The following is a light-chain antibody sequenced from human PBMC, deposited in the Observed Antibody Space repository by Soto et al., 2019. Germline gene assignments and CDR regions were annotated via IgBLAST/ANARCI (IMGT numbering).Light chain of an antibody. CDR1: QSISSY. CDR3: QQANILPPV. Sequence: DIQMTQSPSSLSASVGDRVTITCRASQSISSYLNWYQQKPGKAPKLLIYSATTLQSGVPYRFSGSGSGTYFTLTISSLQPEDFATYYCQQANILPPVFGGGTRVEI. J-gene: IGKJ4*01. V-gene: IGKV1-39*01. CDR2: SAT.